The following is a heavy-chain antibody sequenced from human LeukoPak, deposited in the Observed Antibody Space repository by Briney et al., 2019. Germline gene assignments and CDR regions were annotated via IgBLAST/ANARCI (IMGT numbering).Heavy chain of an antibody. Sequence: SVKVSCKASGYTFTGNYMHWVRQAPGQGLEWMGWINPNTGGTISAQKFQGRVTMTRDMSINTAYMELRRLRSDDTAVYYCARDQHYFGSGIEGSLGSFDYWGQGTLVTVSS. J-gene: IGHJ4*02. CDR1: GYTFTGNY. D-gene: IGHD3-10*01. CDR3: ARDQHYFGSGIEGSLGSFDY. CDR2: INPNTGGT. V-gene: IGHV1-2*02.